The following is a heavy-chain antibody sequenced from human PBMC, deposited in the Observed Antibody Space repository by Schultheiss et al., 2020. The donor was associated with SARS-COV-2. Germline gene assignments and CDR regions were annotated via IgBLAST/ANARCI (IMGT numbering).Heavy chain of an antibody. D-gene: IGHD2-21*02. CDR3: ARGDGRSYGMDV. J-gene: IGHJ6*02. V-gene: IGHV4-39*01. Sequence: SETLSLTCTVSGGSTSSSSYYWGWIRQPPGKGLEWIGMIYYSGSTYYNPSLRSRLTIYVDTSKNQFSLRLSSVTAADTAVYYCARGDGRSYGMDVWGQGTTVTVSS. CDR2: IYYSGST. CDR1: GGSTSSSSYY.